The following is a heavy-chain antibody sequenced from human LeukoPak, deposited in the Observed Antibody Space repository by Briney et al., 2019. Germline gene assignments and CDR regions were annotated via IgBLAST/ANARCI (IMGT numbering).Heavy chain of an antibody. CDR2: IWYDGSNK. Sequence: PGRSLRLSCAASGFTFSSYGMHWVRQAPGKGLEWVAVIWYDGSNKYYADSVKGRFTISRDNSKDTLYLQMNSLRAEDTAVYYCARDSPGPIAAPRFGMDVWGQGTTVTVSS. CDR1: GFTFSSYG. D-gene: IGHD6-13*01. CDR3: ARDSPGPIAAPRFGMDV. J-gene: IGHJ6*02. V-gene: IGHV3-33*01.